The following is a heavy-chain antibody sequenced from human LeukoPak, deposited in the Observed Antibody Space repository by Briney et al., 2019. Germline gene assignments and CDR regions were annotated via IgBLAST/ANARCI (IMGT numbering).Heavy chain of an antibody. CDR3: ARVFYDFWSGYEYDAFDI. CDR2: ISAYNGNT. D-gene: IGHD3-3*01. CDR1: GYTFTSYG. V-gene: IGHV1-18*01. Sequence: ASVKVSCKASGYTFTSYGVSWVRQAPGQGLEWMGWISAYNGNTNYAQKLQGRVTMTTDTSTSTAYMELRSLRSDDTAVYYCARVFYDFWSGYEYDAFDIWGQGTMVTVSS. J-gene: IGHJ3*02.